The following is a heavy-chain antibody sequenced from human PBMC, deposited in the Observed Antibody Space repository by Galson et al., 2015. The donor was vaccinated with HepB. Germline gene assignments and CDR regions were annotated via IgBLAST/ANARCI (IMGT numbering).Heavy chain of an antibody. J-gene: IGHJ6*03. CDR2: IYPGDSDT. D-gene: IGHD2/OR15-2a*01. V-gene: IGHV5-51*01. Sequence: QSGAEVKKPGESLKISCKGSGYRFTSYWIGWVRQMPGKGLEWMGIIYPGDSDTRYSPSFQGQVTISADKSISTAFLQWSSLKASDTAIYYCARLSMPYDSSRRYHYHMEVWGKGTTVTVSS. CDR3: ARLSMPYDSSRRYHYHMEV. CDR1: GYRFTSYW.